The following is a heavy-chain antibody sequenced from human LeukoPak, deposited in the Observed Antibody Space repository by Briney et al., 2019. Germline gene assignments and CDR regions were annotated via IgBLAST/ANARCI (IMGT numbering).Heavy chain of an antibody. CDR2: ISGRGGGT. D-gene: IGHD1-26*01. CDR1: GFTFSSHA. J-gene: IGHJ4*02. Sequence: PGGSLRLSCAASGFTFSSHAVSWVRQAPGKGLEWVSAISGRGGGTYYADSVKGRFTISRDNSNNTLYLQMNSLRVEDTAIYYCAKGGGFTYSGSPYYFDYWGQGTLVTVFS. V-gene: IGHV3-23*01. CDR3: AKGGGFTYSGSPYYFDY.